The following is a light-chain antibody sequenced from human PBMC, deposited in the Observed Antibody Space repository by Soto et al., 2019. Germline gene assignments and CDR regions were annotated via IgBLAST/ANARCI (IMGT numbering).Light chain of an antibody. CDR1: QSISTY. CDR3: QQSYNTPRA. V-gene: IGKV1-39*01. Sequence: DIQMTQSPSSLSASVGDRVTITCRASQSISTYLNWYQQKPGKAPKLLMYAASTLQSGVPSRFSGSGSGTDFTLTISSLQAEDFATYYCQQSYNTPRAFGQGTKVDIK. J-gene: IGKJ1*01. CDR2: AAS.